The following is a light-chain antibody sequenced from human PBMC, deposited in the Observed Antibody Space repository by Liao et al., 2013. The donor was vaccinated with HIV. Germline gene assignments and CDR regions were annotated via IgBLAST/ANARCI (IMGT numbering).Light chain of an antibody. CDR3: QAWDNRNAV. J-gene: IGLJ2*01. Sequence: SYELTQAPSVSVPPGQTASITCSGDKLGDKYVSWYQQRPGQSPVLVIYEDTRRPSGIPERISGSNSGDTATLTISGTQAMDEADYYCQAWDNRNAVFGGGTKLTVL. CDR2: EDT. CDR1: KLGDKY. V-gene: IGLV3-1*01.